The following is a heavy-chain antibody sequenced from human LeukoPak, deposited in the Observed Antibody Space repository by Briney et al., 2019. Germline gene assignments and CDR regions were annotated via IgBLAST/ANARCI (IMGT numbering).Heavy chain of an antibody. CDR3: ASSSGWDLYYFDY. Sequence: PSETLSLTCTVSGGSISSSSYYWGWIRQPPGKGLEWIGSIYYSGSTYYNPSLKSRVTMSVDTSKNQFSLKLSSVTAADTAVYYCASSSGWDLYYFDYWGQGTLVTVSS. D-gene: IGHD6-19*01. CDR1: GGSISSSSYY. J-gene: IGHJ4*02. V-gene: IGHV4-39*07. CDR2: IYYSGST.